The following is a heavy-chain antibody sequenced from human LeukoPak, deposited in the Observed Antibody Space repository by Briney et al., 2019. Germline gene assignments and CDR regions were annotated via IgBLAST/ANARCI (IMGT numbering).Heavy chain of an antibody. CDR3: ARGLQLWTPYYFDY. CDR2: INHSGST. V-gene: IGHV4-34*01. CDR1: GGSFSGYY. D-gene: IGHD5-18*01. J-gene: IGHJ4*02. Sequence: SETLSLTCAVYGGSFSGYYWSWIRQPPGKGLEWIGEINHSGSTNYNPSLKSRVTISVDTSKNQFSLKLSSVTAADTAVYYCARGLQLWTPYYFDYWGQGTLVTVSS.